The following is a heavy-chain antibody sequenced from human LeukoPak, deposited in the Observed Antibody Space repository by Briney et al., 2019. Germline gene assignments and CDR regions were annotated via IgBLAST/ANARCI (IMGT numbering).Heavy chain of an antibody. Sequence: GGPLRLSCAASGFTFSKYWMLWVRQAPGKGLESVSRINTDGTVTTYADSVKGRFTVSRGNADNTMFLQMNSVRDEDTAVYYCATKQWLAPPPDSWGQGTPVTVSS. V-gene: IGHV3-74*01. CDR2: INTDGTVT. D-gene: IGHD6-19*01. CDR3: ATKQWLAPPPDS. J-gene: IGHJ4*02. CDR1: GFTFSKYW.